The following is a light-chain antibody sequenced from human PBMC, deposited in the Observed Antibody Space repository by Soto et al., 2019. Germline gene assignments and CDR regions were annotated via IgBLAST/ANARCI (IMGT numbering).Light chain of an antibody. Sequence: EIVMTQSPATLSVSPGERDTLSCRASQSVSHNLAWYQQKPGQAPMLLIYHASTGATGIPARFSGSGSGTELALTISSVQSEDFAVYYCQQYNEWPLTFGGGKKVEIK. CDR2: HAS. J-gene: IGKJ4*02. CDR1: QSVSHN. V-gene: IGKV3-15*01. CDR3: QQYNEWPLT.